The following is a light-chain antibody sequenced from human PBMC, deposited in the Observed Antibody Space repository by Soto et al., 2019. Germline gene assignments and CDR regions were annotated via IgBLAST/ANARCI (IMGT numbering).Light chain of an antibody. CDR1: QSVSSSY. V-gene: IGKV3-20*01. J-gene: IGKJ1*01. CDR2: GAS. Sequence: EIVLTQSPGTLSLSPGERATLSCRASQSVSSSYLAWYQQKPGQAPRLLIYGASRRAIGIPDRFSGSGSGTDFTLTISRLEPEDFAVYYCQQYGRLLWTFGQGTNVEIK. CDR3: QQYGRLLWT.